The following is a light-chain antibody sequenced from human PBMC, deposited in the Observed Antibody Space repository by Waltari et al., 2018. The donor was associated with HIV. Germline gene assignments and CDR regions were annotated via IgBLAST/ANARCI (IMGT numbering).Light chain of an antibody. CDR3: SSYAGINPVI. Sequence: QSALTQPPSASGSLGQSVTISCTGSSSDVGRYDYVSLYQQQPGKPPKLLIFEVNKRPSGVPDRFSGSKSGNTASLTVSGLQAEDEAEYSCSSYAGINPVIFGGGTTLTVL. CDR1: SSDVGRYDY. V-gene: IGLV2-8*01. J-gene: IGLJ2*01. CDR2: EVN.